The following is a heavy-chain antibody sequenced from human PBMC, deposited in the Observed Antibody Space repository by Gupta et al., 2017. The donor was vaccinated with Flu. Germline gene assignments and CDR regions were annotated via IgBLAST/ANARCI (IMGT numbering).Heavy chain of an antibody. V-gene: IGHV3-30-3*01. J-gene: IGHJ3*02. CDR3: ARGGHTGSGRGDTFDI. CDR1: GFTFSNCA. D-gene: IGHD1-26*01. CDR2: MSYDGSAK. Sequence: QVHLVESGGGVVQPGRSLRLSCAASGFTFSNCAMHWVRQGPGKGLEWVAVMSYDGSAKFYADSVKGRFTISRDNSENTLYLQMNSLRPEDTAVYFCARGGHTGSGRGDTFDIWGQGTMVTVSS.